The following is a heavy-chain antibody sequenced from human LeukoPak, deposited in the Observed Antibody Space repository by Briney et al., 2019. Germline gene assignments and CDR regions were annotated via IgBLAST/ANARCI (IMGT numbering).Heavy chain of an antibody. CDR2: IYHSGST. V-gene: IGHV4-38-2*02. CDR3: ARERNFCSSTSCYPHHYYYMDV. D-gene: IGHD2-2*01. J-gene: IGHJ6*03. CDR1: GYAISSGYF. Sequence: SETLSLTCSVSGYAISSGYFWGWIRQPPGKGLEWIGTIYHSGSTYYNPSLKSRVTISVDTSKNQFSLKLSSVTAADTAVYYCARERNFCSSTSCYPHHYYYMDVWGKGTTVTVSS.